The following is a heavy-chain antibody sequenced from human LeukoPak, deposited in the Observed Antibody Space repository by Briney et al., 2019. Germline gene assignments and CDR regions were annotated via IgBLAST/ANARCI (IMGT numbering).Heavy chain of an antibody. CDR1: GFTFNTFA. CDR3: AKGRWGLTINNFDL. V-gene: IGHV3-23*01. J-gene: IGHJ3*01. D-gene: IGHD3/OR15-3a*01. Sequence: GGSLRLSCAASGFTFNTFAMIWVRQPPGKGLEWVSVISDRGDNTYYGDSVKGRFTISRDSSKNTLYLQINSLGGEDTALYYCAKGRWGLTINNFDLWGQGTMVTVSS. CDR2: ISDRGDNT.